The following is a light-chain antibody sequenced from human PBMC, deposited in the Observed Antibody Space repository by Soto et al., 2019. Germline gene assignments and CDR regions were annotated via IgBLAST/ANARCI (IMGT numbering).Light chain of an antibody. CDR1: QSVSSY. J-gene: IGKJ4*01. Sequence: EIVLTQSPATLSLSPGERATLSCRASQSVSSYLAWYQQKPGQAPRLLIYDASNMATGIPARFSGSGSGTDFTLAIRGLEPEDCAVYYCQQRSNWPPLTFGGGTKVEIK. CDR2: DAS. CDR3: QQRSNWPPLT. V-gene: IGKV3-11*01.